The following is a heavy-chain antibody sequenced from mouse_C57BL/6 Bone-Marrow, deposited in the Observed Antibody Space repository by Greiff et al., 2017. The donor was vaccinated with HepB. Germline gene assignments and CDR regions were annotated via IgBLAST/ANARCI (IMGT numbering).Heavy chain of an antibody. V-gene: IGHV5-17*01. CDR1: GFTFSDYG. CDR2: ISSGSSTI. CDR3: ARKSTTVAMDY. D-gene: IGHD1-1*01. J-gene: IGHJ4*01. Sequence: EVQLMESGGGLVKPGGSLKLSCAASGFTFSDYGMHWVRQAPEKGLEWVAYISSGSSTIYYADTVKGRFTISRDNAKNTLFLQMTSLRSEDTAMYYCARKSTTVAMDYWGQGTSVTVSS.